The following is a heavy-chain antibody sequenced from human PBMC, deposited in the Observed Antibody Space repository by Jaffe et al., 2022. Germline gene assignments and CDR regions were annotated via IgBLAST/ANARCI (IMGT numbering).Heavy chain of an antibody. J-gene: IGHJ6*03. CDR1: GGTFSRYT. V-gene: IGHV1-69*05. D-gene: IGHD1-1*01. Sequence: QVQLVQSGAEVKKPGSSVKVSCKASGGTFSRYTITWVRQAPGQGLEWMGGVIPLFGTAHYAQNFQDRVTITTDKSTRTTYMELSGLRSEDTAVYYCAGNVNTTILYYMAVWGRGTTVTVSS. CDR2: VIPLFGTA. CDR3: AGNVNTTILYYMAV.